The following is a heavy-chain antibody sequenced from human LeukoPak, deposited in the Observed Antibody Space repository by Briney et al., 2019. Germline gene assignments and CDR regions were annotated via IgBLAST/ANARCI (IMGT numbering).Heavy chain of an antibody. CDR1: GFTFSSYG. J-gene: IGHJ4*02. CDR3: ASRPRSYYGLRD. V-gene: IGHV3-33*01. CDR2: IWYDGSNK. Sequence: PGGSLRLSCAASGFTFSSYGMPWVRQAPGKGLEWVAVIWYDGSNKYYADSVKGRFTISRDNSKNTLYLQMNSLRAEDTAVYYCASRPRSYYGLRDWGQGTLVTVSS. D-gene: IGHD3-10*01.